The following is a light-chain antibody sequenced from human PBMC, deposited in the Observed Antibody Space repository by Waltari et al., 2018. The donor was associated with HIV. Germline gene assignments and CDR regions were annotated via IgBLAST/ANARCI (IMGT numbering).Light chain of an antibody. CDR3: SSYAGRDTPNWV. Sequence: QSALTQPRSVSESPGQSVTISCTGTSSDVGHYNYVSWYRQYPGTAPKHIIFDVNKRPSGIPVRFSGSKSGNTASLTISGLQGEDEADYYCSSYAGRDTPNWVFGGGTKLTVL. CDR1: SSDVGHYNY. CDR2: DVN. V-gene: IGLV2-11*01. J-gene: IGLJ3*02.